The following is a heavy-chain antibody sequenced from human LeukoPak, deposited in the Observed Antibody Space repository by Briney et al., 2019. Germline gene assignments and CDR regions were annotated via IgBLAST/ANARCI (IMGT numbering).Heavy chain of an antibody. CDR1: GFTFSSSV. V-gene: IGHV3-23*01. Sequence: GGSLRLSCAASGFTFSSSVMGWARHAPGKGLEWVSCFGCSGDNTFYADSVKDRFTISRDNSKNTLFLQMNSLRAEDTAVYYCAKGRGTTVTSAANYWGQGTLVTVSS. CDR3: AKGRGTTVTSAANY. CDR2: FGCSGDNT. D-gene: IGHD4-17*01. J-gene: IGHJ4*02.